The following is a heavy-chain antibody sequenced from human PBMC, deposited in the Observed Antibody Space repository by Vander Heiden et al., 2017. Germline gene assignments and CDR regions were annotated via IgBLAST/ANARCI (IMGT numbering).Heavy chain of an antibody. D-gene: IGHD1-1*01. J-gene: IGHJ5*02. CDR3: VRGNGWFDP. V-gene: IGHV4-59*11. Sequence: QVQLQESGPGMVKTSETLSLPCSVSGAPMRGHYWSWIRQSPGRGMEWIGNIFHNGANNYGPALRSRVTMSVDVSKKQVSLRLTSATAADTARYYCVRGNGWFDPWGQGILVIVST. CDR1: GAPMRGHY. CDR2: IFHNGAN.